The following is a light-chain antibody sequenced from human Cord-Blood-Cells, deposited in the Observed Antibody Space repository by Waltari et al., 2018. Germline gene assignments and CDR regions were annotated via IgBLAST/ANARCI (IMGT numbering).Light chain of an antibody. CDR1: QGISNS. CDR2: ASS. CDR3: QQYYSSPYT. Sequence: DLPITQSPSSLSASVVYRVTITCRASQGISNSLAWYQQKSGKAPKLLLYASSRLESGVPSRFSGSGSGTDYTLTIRSLQPEDFASYSCQQYYSSPYTFGQGTKLEIK. V-gene: IGKV1-NL1*01. J-gene: IGKJ2*01.